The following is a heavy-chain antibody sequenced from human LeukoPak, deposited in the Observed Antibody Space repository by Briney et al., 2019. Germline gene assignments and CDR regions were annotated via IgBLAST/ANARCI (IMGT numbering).Heavy chain of an antibody. CDR3: ARGRDTAIPFMFDY. CDR2: IYSGST. D-gene: IGHD5-18*01. J-gene: IGHJ4*02. CDR1: GGSFSGYY. V-gene: IGHV4-59*01. Sequence: PSETLSLTCAVYGGSFSGYYWSWIRQPPGKGLEWIGYIYSGSTDYNPSLKSRVTISVDTSKNQFSLKLTSVTAADTAVYCARGRDTAIPFMFDYWGQGTLVTVSS.